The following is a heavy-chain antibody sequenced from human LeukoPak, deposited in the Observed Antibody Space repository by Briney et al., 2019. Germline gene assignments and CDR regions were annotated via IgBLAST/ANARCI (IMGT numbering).Heavy chain of an antibody. CDR3: ARVVSDGSSYGIHY. CDR2: INTNTGNP. CDR1: GYSFTDYA. D-gene: IGHD2-15*01. V-gene: IGHV7-4-1*02. Sequence: ASVKVSCKASGYSFTDYAMTWVRQAPGQGPEWMGWINTNTGNPTYAQGFTGRFVFSLDTSVTTTYLQISSLKAEDTAVFSCARVVSDGSSYGIHYWGQGTLVTVSS. J-gene: IGHJ4*02.